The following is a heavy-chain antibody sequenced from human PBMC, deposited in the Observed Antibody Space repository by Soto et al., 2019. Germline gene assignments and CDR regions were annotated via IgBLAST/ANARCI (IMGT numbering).Heavy chain of an antibody. V-gene: IGHV4-31*03. CDR1: GGSISSAGYY. CDR2: IYYRGST. J-gene: IGHJ6*02. D-gene: IGHD1-26*01. Sequence: QVQLQESGPGLVKPSQTLSLTCTVSGGSISSAGYYWTWIRQHPGKGLEWIGYIYYRGSTYYNPSLKSRVSISAETSQNQFSLKLSSVTAADTAVYYCARDRYGIDYSYYGMDVWGQGTTVTVSS. CDR3: ARDRYGIDYSYYGMDV.